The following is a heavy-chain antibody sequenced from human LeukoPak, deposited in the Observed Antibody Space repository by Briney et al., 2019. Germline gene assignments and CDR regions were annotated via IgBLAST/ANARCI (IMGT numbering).Heavy chain of an antibody. CDR3: ARDGSYSHFDY. D-gene: IGHD3-10*01. CDR1: GGSISSYY. J-gene: IGHJ4*02. CDR2: IYTSEST. V-gene: IGHV4-4*07. Sequence: PSETLSLTCTVSGGSISSYYWSWIRQPAGKGLEWIGRIYTSESTNYNPSLKSRVTMSVDTPKNQFSPKLSSVTAADTAVYYCARDGSYSHFDYWGQGTLVTVSS.